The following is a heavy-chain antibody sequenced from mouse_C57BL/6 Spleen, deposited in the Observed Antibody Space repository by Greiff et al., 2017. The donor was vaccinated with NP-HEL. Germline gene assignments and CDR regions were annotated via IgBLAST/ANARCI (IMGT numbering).Heavy chain of an antibody. V-gene: IGHV14-2*01. D-gene: IGHD6-1*01. Sequence: EVQGVESGAELVKPGASVKLSCKASGFNINDYYMHWVKQRTEQGLEWIGRIDPEDGETNYDPKFQGKATITVDTSSNTAYRQLSSLTSEDTAVYYCARQLHYYFDYWGQGTTLTVSS. CDR3: ARQLHYYFDY. CDR2: IDPEDGET. CDR1: GFNINDYY. J-gene: IGHJ2*01.